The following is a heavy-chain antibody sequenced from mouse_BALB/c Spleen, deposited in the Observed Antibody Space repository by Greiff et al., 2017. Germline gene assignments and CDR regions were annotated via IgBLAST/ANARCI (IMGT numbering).Heavy chain of an antibody. CDR2: INPSNGGT. J-gene: IGHJ4*01. Sequence: QVQLQQSGAELVKPGASVKLSCKASGYTFTSYYMYWVKQRPGQGLEWIGEINPSNGGTNFNEKFKSKATLTVDKSSSTAYMQLSSLTSEDSAVYYRTRWIYDGYYEGAMDYWGQGTSVTVSS. D-gene: IGHD2-3*01. CDR1: GYTFTSYY. V-gene: IGHV1S81*02. CDR3: TRWIYDGYYEGAMDY.